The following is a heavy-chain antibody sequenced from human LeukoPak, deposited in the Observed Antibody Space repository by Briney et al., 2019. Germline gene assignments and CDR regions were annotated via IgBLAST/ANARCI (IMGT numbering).Heavy chain of an antibody. CDR3: VVTQKWLAFDY. J-gene: IGHJ4*02. D-gene: IGHD6-19*01. CDR2: WRYDGSP. Sequence: PSETLSLACAVSGGSISGRYWSWIRQPPGKGLEWIANWRYDGSPNYTPSLESRATISLDTSKNQFSLRLTSVTAADTAVYYCVVTQKWLAFDYWGQGILVTVSS. V-gene: IGHV4-59*08. CDR1: GGSISGRY.